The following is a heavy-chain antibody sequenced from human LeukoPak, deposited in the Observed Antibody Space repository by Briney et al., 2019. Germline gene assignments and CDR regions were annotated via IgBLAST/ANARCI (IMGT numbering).Heavy chain of an antibody. CDR3: AKGRYFDWSSSKQYYFDY. CDR1: GFTFSSYA. CDR2: ISGSGGST. V-gene: IGHV3-23*01. Sequence: GGSLRLSCAASGFTFSSYAMSWVRQAPGKGLEWVSAISGSGGSTYYADSVKGRFTISRDNAKNSLYLQMNSLRAEDTALYYCAKGRYFDWSSSKQYYFDYWGQGTLVTVSS. J-gene: IGHJ4*02. D-gene: IGHD3-9*01.